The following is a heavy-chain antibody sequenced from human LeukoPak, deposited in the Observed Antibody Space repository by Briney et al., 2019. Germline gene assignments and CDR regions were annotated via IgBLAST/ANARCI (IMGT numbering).Heavy chain of an antibody. Sequence: SETLSLTCTVSGYSISSGYYWGWIRQPPGKGLEWIGSIYHSGSTYYNPSLKSRVTISVDTSKNQFSLKLSSVTAADTAVYYCARSILEWSHGFDPWGQGTLVTVSS. D-gene: IGHD3-3*01. CDR3: ARSILEWSHGFDP. J-gene: IGHJ5*02. V-gene: IGHV4-38-2*02. CDR2: IYHSGST. CDR1: GYSISSGYY.